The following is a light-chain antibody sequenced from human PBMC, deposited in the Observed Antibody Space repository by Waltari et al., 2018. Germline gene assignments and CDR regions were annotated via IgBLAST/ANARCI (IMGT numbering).Light chain of an antibody. V-gene: IGLV1-47*01. CDR2: RNN. CDR1: SSTIGSNY. J-gene: IGLJ2*01. Sequence: QSVLTQPPSASGTPGQRVTISCSGSSSTIGSNYVYWFQHLPGTSPKLLIYRNNQRPSGIPDRFSGSESGTSASLAISGLRSEDEADYYCATWDDGLNNLVFGGGTKLAVL. CDR3: ATWDDGLNNLV.